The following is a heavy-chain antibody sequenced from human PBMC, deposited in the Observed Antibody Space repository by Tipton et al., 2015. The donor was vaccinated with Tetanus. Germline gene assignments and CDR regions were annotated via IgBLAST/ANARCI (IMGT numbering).Heavy chain of an antibody. D-gene: IGHD2-2*01. CDR1: GVTFSDAW. V-gene: IGHV3-23*01. CDR3: AKGPAVRVVVPAATYYFDY. J-gene: IGHJ4*02. CDR2: INGSGVST. Sequence: SLRLSCTVFGVTFSDAWISWVRQAPGRGLEWVSGINGSGVSTYYADSVKGRFTISRDNSKNTLYLQMKSLRAEDTAVYYCAKGPAVRVVVPAATYYFDYWGQGTLVTVSS.